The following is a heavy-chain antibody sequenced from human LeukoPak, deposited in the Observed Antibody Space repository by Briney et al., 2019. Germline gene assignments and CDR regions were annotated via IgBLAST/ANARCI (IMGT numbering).Heavy chain of an antibody. Sequence: SETLSLTCAVSGGSISSGGYSWSWIRQPPGKGLEWIGYIYYSGSTYYNPSLKSRVTISVDTSKNQFSLKLSSVTAADTAVYYCASTSSYDFWSGYDYWGQGTLVTVSS. CDR1: GGSISSGGYS. V-gene: IGHV4-30-4*07. J-gene: IGHJ4*02. CDR2: IYYSGST. CDR3: ASTSSYDFWSGYDY. D-gene: IGHD3-3*01.